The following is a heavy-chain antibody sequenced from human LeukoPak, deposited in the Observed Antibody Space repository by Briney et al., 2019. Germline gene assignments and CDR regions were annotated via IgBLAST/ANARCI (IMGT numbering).Heavy chain of an antibody. V-gene: IGHV4-30-4*01. J-gene: IGHJ4*02. D-gene: IGHD4-17*01. Sequence: TLSLTCTVSGGSISSGDYYWSWIRQPPGKGLEWIGYIYYSGSTYYNPSLKSRVTISVDTSKNQFSLKLSSVTAADTAVYYCAREEDGDVFDYWGQGTLVTVSS. CDR1: GGSISSGDYY. CDR3: AREEDGDVFDY. CDR2: IYYSGST.